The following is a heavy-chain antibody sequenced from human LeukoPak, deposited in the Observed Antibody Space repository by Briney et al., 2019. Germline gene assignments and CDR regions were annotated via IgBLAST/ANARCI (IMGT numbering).Heavy chain of an antibody. CDR2: IKRDGNEK. CDR1: GFTFSSYW. J-gene: IGHJ5*01. CDR3: AKEGAYPIITYDS. D-gene: IGHD3-10*01. Sequence: GGSLRLSCAASGFTFSSYWMNWVRQAPGKGLEWVANIKRDGNEKNYVDSVRGRFSISRDNAKNSRCLQMDSLRAEDTAVYYCAKEGAYPIITYDSWGQGALVTVSS. V-gene: IGHV3-7*01.